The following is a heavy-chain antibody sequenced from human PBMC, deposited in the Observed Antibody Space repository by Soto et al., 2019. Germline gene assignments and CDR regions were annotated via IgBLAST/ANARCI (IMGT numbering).Heavy chain of an antibody. J-gene: IGHJ5*02. CDR3: ARRLPGPNSSSYWFDP. D-gene: IGHD6-13*01. V-gene: IGHV3-21*01. Sequence: GGSLRLSCAASGFTFSSYSMNWVRQAPGKGLEWVSSISSSSSYIYYADSVKGRFTISRDNAKNSLYLQMNSLRAEDTAVYYCARRLPGPNSSSYWFDPWGQGTLVTVSS. CDR1: GFTFSSYS. CDR2: ISSSSSYI.